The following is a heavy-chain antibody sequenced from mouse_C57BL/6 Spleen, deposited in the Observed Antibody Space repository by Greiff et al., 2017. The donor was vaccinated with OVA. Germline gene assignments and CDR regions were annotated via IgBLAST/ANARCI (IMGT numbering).Heavy chain of an antibody. D-gene: IGHD2-1*01. CDR3: AINYGNLYWYCDV. CDR1: GYTFTSYW. Sequence: VQLQQPGAELVKPGASVKLSCKASGYTFTSYWMHWVKQRPGQGLEWIGVIHPNSGSTNYNETFKGKAPLTVDQSSSTAYMQHSSLTSEDAAVYDCAINYGNLYWYCDVWGTGTTVTVSA. CDR2: IHPNSGST. V-gene: IGHV1-64*01. J-gene: IGHJ1*03.